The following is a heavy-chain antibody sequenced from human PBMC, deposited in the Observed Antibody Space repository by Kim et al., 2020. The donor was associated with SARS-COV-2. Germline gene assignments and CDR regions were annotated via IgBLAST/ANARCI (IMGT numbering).Heavy chain of an antibody. CDR3: AKDGRAYCGGDCYAPFDY. V-gene: IGHV3-33*06. CDR2: IWYDGSNK. CDR1: GFTFSSYG. D-gene: IGHD2-21*02. Sequence: GGSLRLSCAASGFTFSSYGMHWVRQAPGKGLEWVAVIWYDGSNKYYADSVKGRFTISRDNSKNTLYLQMNSLRAEDTAVYYCAKDGRAYCGGDCYAPFDYWGQGTLVTVSS. J-gene: IGHJ4*02.